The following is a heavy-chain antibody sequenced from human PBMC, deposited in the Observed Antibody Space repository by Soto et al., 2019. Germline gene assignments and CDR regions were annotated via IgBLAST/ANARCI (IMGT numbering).Heavy chain of an antibody. V-gene: IGHV4-31*03. CDR1: GGSISSCGYY. J-gene: IGHJ5*02. Sequence: SETLSLTCTVSGGSISSCGYYWSWFRQHPGKGLEWIGYISYSGSSYYNPSLKSRDTISVETSKNQCSLKLSSVTAADTAVYYCASLRCYRPGPIGPWGQGTLVPVSS. D-gene: IGHD2-8*01. CDR2: ISYSGSS. CDR3: ASLRCYRPGPIGP.